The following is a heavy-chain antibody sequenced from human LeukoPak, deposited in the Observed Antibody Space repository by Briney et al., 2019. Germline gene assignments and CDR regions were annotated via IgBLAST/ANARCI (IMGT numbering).Heavy chain of an antibody. D-gene: IGHD3-10*01. V-gene: IGHV1-69*05. Sequence: ASVKVSCKXSGGTFSSYAISWVRQAPGQGLEWMGRIIPIFGTANYAQKFQGRVTITTDESTSTAYMELSSLRSEDTAVYYCARSTARTMVSIYYYYMDVWGKGTTVTVSS. J-gene: IGHJ6*03. CDR3: ARSTARTMVSIYYYYMDV. CDR2: IIPIFGTA. CDR1: GGTFSSYA.